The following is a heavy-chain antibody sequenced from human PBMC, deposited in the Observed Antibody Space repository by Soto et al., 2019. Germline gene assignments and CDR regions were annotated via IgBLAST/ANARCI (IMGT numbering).Heavy chain of an antibody. CDR1: GGSIINGDTY. D-gene: IGHD2-15*01. CDR2: INYRGTT. Sequence: QVQLQESGPGLVKPSQTLSLTCTVSGGSIINGDTYLNWIRQHPEKVLEWMGYINYRGTTNYNPAIKNRILISIDTSKNQFSLRLTSVTAADTAVYYCARDAPGVAPYWGQGTLVTVSS. CDR3: ARDAPGVAPY. J-gene: IGHJ4*02. V-gene: IGHV4-31*03.